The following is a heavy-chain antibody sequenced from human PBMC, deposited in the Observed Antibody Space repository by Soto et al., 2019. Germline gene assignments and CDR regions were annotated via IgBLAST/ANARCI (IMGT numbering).Heavy chain of an antibody. Sequence: ASVKVSCKASGYTFTSYDINWVRQATGQGLEWMGWMNPNSGNTGYAQKFQGRVTMTRDISTSTAYMELSSLRSEDTAVYYCAGAGGGSLWDIGAVPAASKWFDPWGQG. CDR2: MNPNSGNT. D-gene: IGHD2-2*01. CDR1: GYTFTSYD. CDR3: AGAGGGSLWDIGAVPAASKWFDP. V-gene: IGHV1-8*01. J-gene: IGHJ5*02.